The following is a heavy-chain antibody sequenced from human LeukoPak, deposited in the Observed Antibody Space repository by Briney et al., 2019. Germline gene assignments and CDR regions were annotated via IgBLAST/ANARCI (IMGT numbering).Heavy chain of an antibody. J-gene: IGHJ4*02. D-gene: IGHD5-24*01. CDR2: INHSGST. CDR1: GFTFSSYA. CDR3: ARERGDGYNYFDY. Sequence: GSLRLSCAASGFTFSSYAMSWVRQPPGKGLEWIGEINHSGSTNYNPSLKSRVTISVDTSKNQSSLKLSSVTAADTAVYYCARERGDGYNYFDYWGQGTLVTVSS. V-gene: IGHV4-34*01.